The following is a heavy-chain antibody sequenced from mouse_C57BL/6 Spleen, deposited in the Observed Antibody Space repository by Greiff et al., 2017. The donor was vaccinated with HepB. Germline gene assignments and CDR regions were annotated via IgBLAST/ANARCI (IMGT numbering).Heavy chain of an antibody. CDR2: ISYDGSN. J-gene: IGHJ4*01. D-gene: IGHD4-1*01. Sequence: EVKLMESGPGLVKPSQSLSLTCSVTGYSITSGYYWNWIRQFPGNKLEWMGYISYDGSNNYNPSLKNRISITRDTSKNQFFLKLNSVTTEDTATYYCAREPLTGTDYAMDYWGQGTSVTVSS. CDR1: GYSITSGYY. V-gene: IGHV3-6*01. CDR3: AREPLTGTDYAMDY.